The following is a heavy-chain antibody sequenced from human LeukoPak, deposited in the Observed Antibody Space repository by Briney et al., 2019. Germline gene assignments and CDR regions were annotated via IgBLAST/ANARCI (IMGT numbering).Heavy chain of an antibody. CDR2: ISYDGSNK. CDR1: GFTFSSYA. CDR3: ARGTHYYDRLEYFQH. J-gene: IGHJ1*01. Sequence: GGSLRLSCAASGFTFSSYAMHWVRQAPGKGLEWVAVISYDGSNKYYADSVKGRFTISRDNSKNTLYLQVNSLRAEDTAVYYCARGTHYYDRLEYFQHWGQGTLVTVSS. D-gene: IGHD3-22*01. V-gene: IGHV3-30-3*01.